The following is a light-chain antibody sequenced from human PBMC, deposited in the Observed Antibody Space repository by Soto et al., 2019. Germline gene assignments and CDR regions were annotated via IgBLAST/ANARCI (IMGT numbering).Light chain of an antibody. CDR1: QSVSSY. Sequence: LTQSPSSLSASVGDRVTITCRASQSVSSYLAWYQQKPGQAPRLLIYDASNRATGIPARFSGSGSGTDFTLTINSLEPEDSAVYYCQQRSNWPSITFGQGTRLEIK. CDR3: QQRSNWPSIT. CDR2: DAS. J-gene: IGKJ5*01. V-gene: IGKV3-11*01.